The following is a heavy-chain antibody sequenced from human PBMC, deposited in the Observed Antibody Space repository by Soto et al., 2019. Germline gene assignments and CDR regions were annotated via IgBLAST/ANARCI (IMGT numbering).Heavy chain of an antibody. V-gene: IGHV3-23*01. Sequence: GGSLRLSCAASGFTFSSYAMSWVRQAPGKGLEWVSAISGSGGSTYYADSVKGRFTISRDNSKNTLYLQMNSLRAEDTAVYYCAKDLRFYGDYDYFDYWGQGTLVTVSS. CDR2: ISGSGGST. D-gene: IGHD4-17*01. J-gene: IGHJ4*02. CDR3: AKDLRFYGDYDYFDY. CDR1: GFTFSSYA.